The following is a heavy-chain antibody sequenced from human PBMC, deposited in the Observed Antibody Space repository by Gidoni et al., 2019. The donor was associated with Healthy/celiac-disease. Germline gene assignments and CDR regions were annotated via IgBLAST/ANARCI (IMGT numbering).Heavy chain of an antibody. D-gene: IGHD6-19*01. J-gene: IGHJ4*02. V-gene: IGHV4-39*01. CDR2: IYYSGST. CDR3: ARHVGSGWWDY. Sequence: QLQLQESGPGLVKPSETLSLTCTVSGGSISSSSYYWGWIRQPPGKGLEWIGSIYYSGSTYYNPSLKSRVTISVDTSKNQFSLKLSSVTAADTAVYYCARHVGSGWWDYWGQGTLVTVSS. CDR1: GGSISSSSYY.